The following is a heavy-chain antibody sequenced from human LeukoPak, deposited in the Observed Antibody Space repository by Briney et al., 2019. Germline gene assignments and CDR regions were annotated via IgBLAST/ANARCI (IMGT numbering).Heavy chain of an antibody. V-gene: IGHV3-23*01. CDR1: GFTFSSYA. CDR2: ISGSGGST. Sequence: GGSLRLSCAASGFTFSSYAMSWVRQAPGKGLEWVSAISGSGGSTYHADSVKGRFTISRDNSKNTLYLQMNSLRAEDTAVYYCAKEMGIYSSSAEDVWGQGTTVTVSS. CDR3: AKEMGIYSSSAEDV. J-gene: IGHJ6*02. D-gene: IGHD6-13*01.